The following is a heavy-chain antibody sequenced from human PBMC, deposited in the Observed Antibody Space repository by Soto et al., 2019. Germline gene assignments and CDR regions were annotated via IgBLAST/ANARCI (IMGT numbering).Heavy chain of an antibody. CDR3: ARADILTGPHVVTDV. D-gene: IGHD3-9*01. CDR1: GFTFSSYW. Sequence: LRLSCAASGFTFSSYWMHWVRQAPGKGLVWVSRINSDGSSTSYADSVKGRFTISRDNAKNTLYLQMNSLRAEDTAVYYCARADILTGPHVVTDVWGQGTTVTVSS. J-gene: IGHJ6*02. CDR2: INSDGSST. V-gene: IGHV3-74*01.